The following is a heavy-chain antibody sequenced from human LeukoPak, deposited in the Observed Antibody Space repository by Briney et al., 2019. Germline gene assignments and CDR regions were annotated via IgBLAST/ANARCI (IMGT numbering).Heavy chain of an antibody. D-gene: IGHD2-2*01. Sequence: GGSLSLSCAASGFTFSSSAMSWVRQAPGEGLEWVSAISASGDSTYYADSVNGRFTISRDDSKNTLYLQMNSLRAEDTAVYYCAKTELEVVPAPFDRWGQGTLVTVSS. V-gene: IGHV3-23*01. CDR2: ISASGDST. CDR1: GFTFSSSA. CDR3: AKTELEVVPAPFDR. J-gene: IGHJ5*02.